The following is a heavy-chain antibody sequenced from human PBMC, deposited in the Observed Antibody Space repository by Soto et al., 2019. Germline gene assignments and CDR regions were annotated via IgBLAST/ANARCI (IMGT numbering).Heavy chain of an antibody. J-gene: IGHJ6*02. V-gene: IGHV3-30-3*01. CDR2: ISYDGSDK. CDR1: GFTFSGSA. CDR3: ASPGGSSSGYYYYYGMDV. Sequence: QVQLVESGGGVVQPGRSLRLSCAASGFTFSGSAMHWVRQAPGKGLEWVATISYDGSDKYYADSLKGRFTISRDNSKNTLYLQMNRLRLDDTAVYYCASPGGSSSGYYYYYGMDVWGLGTTVSVSS. D-gene: IGHD6-6*01.